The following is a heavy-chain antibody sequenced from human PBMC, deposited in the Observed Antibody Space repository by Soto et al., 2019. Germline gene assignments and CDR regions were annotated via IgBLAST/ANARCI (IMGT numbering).Heavy chain of an antibody. D-gene: IGHD3-16*01. CDR2: ASYSGSP. V-gene: IGHV4-59*08. J-gene: IGHJ4*02. Sequence: LSLTCTVSGGSIGSHYWSWIRQPPGEGLEWIGRASYSGSPSYNPSLKSRVTISIDTSKNQFSLKLTSVTAADTAVYYCARQWGGDYWGQGILVTVSS. CDR3: ARQWGGDY. CDR1: GGSIGSHY.